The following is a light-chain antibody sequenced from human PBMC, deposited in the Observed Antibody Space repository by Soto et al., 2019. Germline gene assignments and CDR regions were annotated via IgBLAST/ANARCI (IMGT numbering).Light chain of an antibody. Sequence: VRMIQSPSTLSASVGYRVTVTCRASKSISVWLAWYQQKAGKAPNLLIYKASRLESGVPSRFSGSGSETEFTLTISGLQTVDSATYYCQQYNRYSPTFGQGTTV. CDR2: KAS. V-gene: IGKV1-5*03. CDR1: KSISVW. J-gene: IGKJ1*01. CDR3: QQYNRYSPT.